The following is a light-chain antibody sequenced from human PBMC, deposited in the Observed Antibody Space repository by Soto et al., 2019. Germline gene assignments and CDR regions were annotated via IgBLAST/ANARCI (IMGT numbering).Light chain of an antibody. CDR2: GAS. CDR3: QQYGSFTKT. Sequence: EIGLTQYPGTLSLSPGERATLSCRASQSVSSSYLAWYQQKPGQAPRLLIYGASSRATGIPDRFSGSGSGTDFTLTISRLEPEDFAVYYCQQYGSFTKTFGQGTKVDIK. J-gene: IGKJ1*01. CDR1: QSVSSSY. V-gene: IGKV3-20*01.